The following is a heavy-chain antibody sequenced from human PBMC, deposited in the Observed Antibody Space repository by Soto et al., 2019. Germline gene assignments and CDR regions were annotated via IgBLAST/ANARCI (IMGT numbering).Heavy chain of an antibody. V-gene: IGHV3-7*01. CDR3: GRDPYYGAIDY. J-gene: IGHJ4*02. D-gene: IGHD1-26*01. CDR1: GFSFSGSW. Sequence: EVQLMESGGGLVQPGGSLRLSCAASGFSFSGSWMAWVRQTPGKGLEWVADIKQDGSEKDYVDSVKGRATISRDNAKLSVNLQMNRLRAEYSAVYYCGRDPYYGAIDYWGLGTLVIVSS. CDR2: IKQDGSEK.